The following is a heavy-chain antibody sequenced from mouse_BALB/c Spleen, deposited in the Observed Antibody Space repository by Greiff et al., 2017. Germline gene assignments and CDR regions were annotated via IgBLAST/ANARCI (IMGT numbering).Heavy chain of an antibody. CDR3: ARPVVERIAWFAY. V-gene: IGHV1-14*01. D-gene: IGHD1-1*01. CDR2: INPYNDGT. Sequence: EVQLQQSGPELVKPGASVKMSCKASGYTFTSYVMHWVKQKPGQGLEWIGYINPYNDGTKYNEKFKGKATLTSDKSSSTAYMELSSLTSEDSAVYYSARPVVERIAWFAYWGQGTLVTVSA. J-gene: IGHJ3*01. CDR1: GYTFTSYV.